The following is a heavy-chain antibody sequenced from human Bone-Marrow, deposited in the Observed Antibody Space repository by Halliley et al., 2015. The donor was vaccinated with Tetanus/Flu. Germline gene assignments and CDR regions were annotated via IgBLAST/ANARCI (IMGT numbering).Heavy chain of an antibody. D-gene: IGHD1-20*01. CDR3: ARGEITGTSGDY. CDR2: IYSGGST. V-gene: IGHV3-53*01. Sequence: SLRLSCAASGFTASNNYMSWVRQAPGKGLEWVSLIYSGGSTYYADSVKGRFTISRDNSKNTLYLQMNSLRAEDTAVYYCARGEITGTSGDYWGQGTLVTVSS. CDR1: GFTASNNY. J-gene: IGHJ4*02.